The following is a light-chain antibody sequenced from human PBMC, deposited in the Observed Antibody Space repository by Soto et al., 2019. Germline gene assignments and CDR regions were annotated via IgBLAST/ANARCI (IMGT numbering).Light chain of an antibody. V-gene: IGKV3-20*01. J-gene: IGKJ2*01. CDR3: QQYGRSPPFT. CDR2: GAS. Sequence: EIVLTQSPGTLSLSQGERATLSCRASQSVSSTYIAWYQQNPGRAPRLLIYGASSRATGIPDRFSGSGSGTDFTLTISRLEPEDFAVYFCQQYGRSPPFTFGQGTKVDIK. CDR1: QSVSSTY.